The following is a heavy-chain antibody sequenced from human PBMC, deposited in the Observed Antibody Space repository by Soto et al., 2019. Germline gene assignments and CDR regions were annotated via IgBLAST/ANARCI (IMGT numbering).Heavy chain of an antibody. D-gene: IGHD2-15*01. CDR3: AREGYCSSGSCALYSHEYFGMDV. CDR1: GYTFTSYD. J-gene: IGHJ6*02. V-gene: IGHV1-8*01. Sequence: QVQLVQSGAEVKKPGASVKVSCKASGYTFTSYDINWVRQATGQGLEWMGWMNPNSGNTGYAQKLKGRVTMTTDTFTSIAYMELRSLTSDDTAVYYCAREGYCSSGSCALYSHEYFGMDVWGQGTTVTVSS. CDR2: MNPNSGNT.